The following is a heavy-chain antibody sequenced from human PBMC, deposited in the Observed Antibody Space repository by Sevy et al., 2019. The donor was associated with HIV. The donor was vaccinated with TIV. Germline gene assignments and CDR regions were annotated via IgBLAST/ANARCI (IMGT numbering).Heavy chain of an antibody. J-gene: IGHJ4*02. Sequence: GGSLRLSCAASGFTFSKYSMSWVRQPPGKGLEWVSTLSFGCGEIDYEDSVKGRFTISRGNAKGSVYLQMSNLRPEDTAVYYCAREVCTKPHDYWGQGTLVTVSS. D-gene: IGHD2-8*01. CDR1: GFTFSKYS. CDR3: AREVCTKPHDY. V-gene: IGHV3-23*01. CDR2: LSFGCGEI.